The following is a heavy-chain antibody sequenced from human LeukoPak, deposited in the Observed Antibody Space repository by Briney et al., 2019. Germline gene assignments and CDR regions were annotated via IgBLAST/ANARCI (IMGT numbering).Heavy chain of an antibody. CDR2: ISGSGGST. V-gene: IGHV3-23*01. CDR1: GFTFSSYA. Sequence: GGSLRLSCAASGFTFSSYAMSWVRQAPGKGLEWVSAISGSGGSTYYADSVKGRFTISRDNSKNTLYLQMNSLRAEDTAVYYCAKWVVWWDLQSLQSFSDYWGQGTLVTVSS. J-gene: IGHJ4*02. D-gene: IGHD1-26*01. CDR3: AKWVVWWDLQSLQSFSDY.